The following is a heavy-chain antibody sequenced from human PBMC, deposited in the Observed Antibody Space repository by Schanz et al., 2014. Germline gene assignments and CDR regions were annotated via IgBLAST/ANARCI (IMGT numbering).Heavy chain of an antibody. Sequence: QVQLVQSGSELKKPGASVKVSCKASGYTFTGYSMHWVRQAPGQGLEWMGWINPNSGGTNYAQKFQGRVTMTRDTSISTAYMELSRLRSDDTAVYYCARAGQDFEYSSLSPIWYFDLWGRGTLVTVSS. CDR3: ARAGQDFEYSSLSPIWYFDL. V-gene: IGHV1-2*02. CDR1: GYTFTGYS. CDR2: INPNSGGT. J-gene: IGHJ2*01. D-gene: IGHD6-6*01.